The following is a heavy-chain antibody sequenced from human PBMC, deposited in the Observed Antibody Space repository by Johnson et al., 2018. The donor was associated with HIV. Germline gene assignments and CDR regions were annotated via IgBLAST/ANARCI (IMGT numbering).Heavy chain of an antibody. CDR1: GFTFSSYW. Sequence: VQLVESGGGLVQPGGSLRLSCAASGFTFSSYWMSWVRQAPGKGLEWVANIKQDGSEKYYADSVKGRFTISRDNAKNSLYLQMNSLRAEDTAVYYCAREREFTMCDAFDIWGQGTMVTVSS. J-gene: IGHJ3*02. CDR2: IKQDGSEK. D-gene: IGHD3-10*02. CDR3: AREREFTMCDAFDI. V-gene: IGHV3-7*01.